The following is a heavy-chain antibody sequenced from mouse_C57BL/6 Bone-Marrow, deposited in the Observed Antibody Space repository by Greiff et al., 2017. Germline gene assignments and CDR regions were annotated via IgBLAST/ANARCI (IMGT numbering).Heavy chain of an antibody. CDR1: GYTFTSYD. D-gene: IGHD2-2*01. Sequence: QVKLQQSGPELVKPGASVKLSCKASGYTFTSYDINWVNQRPGQGLEWIGWLYPRDGSTKYNEKFKGNATLTVDTSSSTAYMELHSLTSEDSAVYFCARRGWLPRVWGQGTLVTVSA. V-gene: IGHV1-85*01. CDR2: LYPRDGST. CDR3: ARRGWLPRV. J-gene: IGHJ3*01.